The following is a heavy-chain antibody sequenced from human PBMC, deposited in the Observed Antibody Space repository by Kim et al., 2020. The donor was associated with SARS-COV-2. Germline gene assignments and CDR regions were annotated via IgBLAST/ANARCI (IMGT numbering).Heavy chain of an antibody. Sequence: GGSLRLSCAASGFTFDDYGMSWVRQAPGKGLEWVSGINWNGGSTGYADSVKGRFTISRDNAKNSLYLQMNSLRAEDTALYYCARDGEGQWLETYFDYWGQGTLVTVSS. CDR1: GFTFDDYG. J-gene: IGHJ4*02. CDR3: ARDGEGQWLETYFDY. D-gene: IGHD6-19*01. V-gene: IGHV3-20*04. CDR2: INWNGGST.